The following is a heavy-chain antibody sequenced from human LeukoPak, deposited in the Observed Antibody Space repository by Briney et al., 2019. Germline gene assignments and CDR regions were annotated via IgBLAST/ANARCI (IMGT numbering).Heavy chain of an antibody. Sequence: KTSETLSLTCAVYGGSFSDYYWSWIRHPPGKGLEWIGEINHSGSPNYNPSLKSRVAISVDTSNNQFSLKLNSVTVADTAMYYCARGRALFVRGAKQLGWLDPWGQGTLVTVSS. CDR2: INHSGSP. J-gene: IGHJ5*02. V-gene: IGHV4-34*01. D-gene: IGHD3-10*02. CDR3: ARGRALFVRGAKQLGWLDP. CDR1: GGSFSDYY.